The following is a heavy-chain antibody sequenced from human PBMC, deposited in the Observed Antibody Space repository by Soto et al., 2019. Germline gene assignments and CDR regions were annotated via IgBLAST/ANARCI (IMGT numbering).Heavy chain of an antibody. J-gene: IGHJ5*02. CDR1: GGSISSGGYY. CDR3: ARDRGGGPCDA. CDR2: IYYSVST. D-gene: IGHD1-26*01. Sequence: TLSLTCTVSGGSISSGGYYWSWIRQHPGKGLEWIGYIYYSVSTYYNPSLKSRVTISVDTSKNQFSLKLSSVAAADTAVYYCARDRGGGPCDAWGEGTLVTVSS. V-gene: IGHV4-31*03.